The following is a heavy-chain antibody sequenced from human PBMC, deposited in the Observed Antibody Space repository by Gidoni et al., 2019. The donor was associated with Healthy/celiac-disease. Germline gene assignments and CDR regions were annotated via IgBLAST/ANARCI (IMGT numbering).Heavy chain of an antibody. CDR1: GWSFSGYY. D-gene: IGHD6-13*01. CDR2: INHSGST. J-gene: IGHJ6*02. CDR3: ARGGRSSWPPLGYYGMDV. V-gene: IGHV4-34*01. Sequence: QVQLQQWGAGLLKPSETLSLTCAVYGWSFSGYYWSWIRQPPGKGLEWIGEINHSGSTNYNPSLKSRVTISVDTSKNQFSLKLSSVTAADTAVYYCARGGRSSWPPLGYYGMDVWGQGTTVTVSS.